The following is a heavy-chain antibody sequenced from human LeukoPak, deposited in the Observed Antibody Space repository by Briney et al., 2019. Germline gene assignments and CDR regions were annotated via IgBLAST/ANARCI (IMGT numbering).Heavy chain of an antibody. Sequence: SETLSLTCAVFGGSLSSYYWSWIRQPPGKGLEWIGYIYYSGSTNYNPSLKSRVTISVDTSKNQFSLKLSSVTAADTAVYYCARSSLGIKSIDPWGQGTLVTVSS. CDR3: ARSSLGIKSIDP. CDR2: IYYSGST. D-gene: IGHD7-27*01. V-gene: IGHV4-59*12. J-gene: IGHJ5*02. CDR1: GGSLSSYY.